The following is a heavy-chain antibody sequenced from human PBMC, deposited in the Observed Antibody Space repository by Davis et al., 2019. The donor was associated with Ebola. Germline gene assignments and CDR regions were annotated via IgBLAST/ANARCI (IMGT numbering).Heavy chain of an antibody. CDR2: ISYDGSNK. CDR1: GFTFSSYG. V-gene: IGHV3-30*18. Sequence: PGGSLRLSCAASGFTFSSYGMHWVRQAPGKGLEWVAVISYDGSNKYYADSVKGRFTISRDNSKNTLYLQMNSLRAEDTAVYYCAKEVRSYGGIPEYWGQGTLVTVSS. J-gene: IGHJ4*02. CDR3: AKEVRSYGGIPEY. D-gene: IGHD4-23*01.